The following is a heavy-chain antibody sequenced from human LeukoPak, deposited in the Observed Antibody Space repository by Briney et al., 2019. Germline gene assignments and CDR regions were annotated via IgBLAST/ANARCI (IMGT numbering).Heavy chain of an antibody. J-gene: IGHJ3*01. CDR2: IYYRSKSFY. CDR3: TRVQRLGAFDV. D-gene: IGHD5-24*01. CDR1: GDILSSNSAA. V-gene: IGHV6-1*01. Sequence: SQTLSLTCALSGDILSSNSAAWNWIRQYRAGGLEWLRRIYYRSKSFYDYAPSVKSRASVSPDTSKSRFTLQLNSVTPEDTAVYCCTRVQRLGAFDVCGQGTMVTVSS.